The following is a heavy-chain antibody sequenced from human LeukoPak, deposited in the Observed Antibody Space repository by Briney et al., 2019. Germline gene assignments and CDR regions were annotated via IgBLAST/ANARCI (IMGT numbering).Heavy chain of an antibody. J-gene: IGHJ5*02. CDR1: GFTFSSYS. V-gene: IGHV3-21*01. D-gene: IGHD5-24*01. Sequence: KPAGSLRLSCAASGFTFSSYSMNWVRQAPGKGLEWVSSISSSSSYIYYADSVKGRFTISRDNAKNSLYLQMNSLRAEDTAVYYCARDMGITTITWFDPWGQGTLVTVSS. CDR3: ARDMGITTITWFDP. CDR2: ISSSSSYI.